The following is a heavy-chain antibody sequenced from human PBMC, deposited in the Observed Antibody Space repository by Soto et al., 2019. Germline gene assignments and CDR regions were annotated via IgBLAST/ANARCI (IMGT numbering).Heavy chain of an antibody. CDR2: ISSSSSTI. Sequence: GGSLRLSCAASGFTFSSYSMNWVRQAPGKGLEWVSYISSSSSTIYYADSVKGRFTISRDNAKNSLYLQMNSLRAEDTAVYYCARGGAFMITFGGVIVTDYFDYWGQGTLVTVSS. J-gene: IGHJ4*02. CDR1: GFTFSSYS. D-gene: IGHD3-16*02. V-gene: IGHV3-48*01. CDR3: ARGGAFMITFGGVIVTDYFDY.